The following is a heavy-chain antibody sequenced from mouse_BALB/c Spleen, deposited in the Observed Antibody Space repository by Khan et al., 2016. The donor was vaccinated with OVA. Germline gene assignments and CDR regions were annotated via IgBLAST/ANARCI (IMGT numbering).Heavy chain of an antibody. J-gene: IGHJ1*01. CDR2: LNTYTGEP. V-gene: IGHV9-3-1*01. D-gene: IGHD1-1*02. Sequence: QIQLVQSGPELKKPGETVKISCKASGYTFTNYGMNWVKQAPGKGLKWMGWLNTYTGEPTYVDDFKGRFAFSLETSASTAYLQINNLKNEDTATYFCASGGYWYFDVWGAGTTVTVSS. CDR3: ASGGYWYFDV. CDR1: GYTFTNYG.